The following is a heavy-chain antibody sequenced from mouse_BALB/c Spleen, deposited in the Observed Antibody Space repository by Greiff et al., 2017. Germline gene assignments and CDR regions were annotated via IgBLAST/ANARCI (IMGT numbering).Heavy chain of an antibody. CDR3: ARYPGDY. Sequence: QVQLKQPGAELVMPGASVKMSCKASGYTFTDYWMHWVKQRPGQGLEWIGAIDTSDSYTSYNQKFKGKATLTVDESSSTAYMQLSSLTSEDSAVYYCARYPGDYWGQGTSVTVSS. J-gene: IGHJ4*01. CDR1: GYTFTDYW. V-gene: IGHV1-69*01. CDR2: IDTSDSYT.